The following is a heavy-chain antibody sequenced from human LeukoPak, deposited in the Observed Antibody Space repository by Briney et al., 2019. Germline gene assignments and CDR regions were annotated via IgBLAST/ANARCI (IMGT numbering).Heavy chain of an antibody. J-gene: IGHJ4*02. CDR2: VSTSGVGT. V-gene: IGHV3-23*01. Sequence: RSLRLSCAASALTLSKYAMNCVRQPDGEGRGWDSSVSTSGVGTSYADSVRGRFTISRDNSKNTVFLQMNSLRAEDSAVYYCAKDYAVGSIDYWGQGTLVTVSS. CDR3: AKDYAVGSIDY. CDR1: ALTLSKYA. D-gene: IGHD3-16*01.